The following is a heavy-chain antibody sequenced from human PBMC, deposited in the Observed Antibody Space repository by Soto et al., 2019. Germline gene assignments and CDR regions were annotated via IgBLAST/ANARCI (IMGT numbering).Heavy chain of an antibody. D-gene: IGHD3-10*01. CDR2: ISYDGSNK. V-gene: IGHV3-30*03. Sequence: QVQLVESGGGVVQPGRSLRLSCAASGFTFSSYGMHWVRQAPGKGLEWVAVISYDGSNKYYADSVKGRFTSSRDNSKNTLYLQMNRLRAEDTAVYYCAPWFGAFDSWGQGTLVTVSS. CDR3: APWFGAFDS. J-gene: IGHJ4*02. CDR1: GFTFSSYG.